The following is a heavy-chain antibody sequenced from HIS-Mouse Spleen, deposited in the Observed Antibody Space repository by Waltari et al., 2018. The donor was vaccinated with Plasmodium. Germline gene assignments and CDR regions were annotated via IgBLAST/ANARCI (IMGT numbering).Heavy chain of an antibody. CDR1: GFTFSSYW. V-gene: IGHV3-74*01. D-gene: IGHD6-13*01. Sequence: EVQLVESGGGLVQPGGSLRLSCAASGFTFSSYWMHWVRQAPGKGLVWCSRINSDGSSTRYADSVKGRFTISRDNAKNTLYLQMNSLRAEDTAVYYCARTIAAAGTGDAFDMWGQGTMVTVSS. CDR3: ARTIAAAGTGDAFDM. CDR2: INSDGSST. J-gene: IGHJ3*02.